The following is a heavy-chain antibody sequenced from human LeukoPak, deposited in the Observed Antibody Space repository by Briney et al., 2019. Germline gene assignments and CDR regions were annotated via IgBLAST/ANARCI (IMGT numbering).Heavy chain of an antibody. CDR3: ARAITVTPDFDY. CDR2: MNPNSGNT. CDR1: GYTFTSYD. J-gene: IGHJ4*02. Sequence: ASVKVSCKASGYTFTSYDINWVRQATGQGLEWMGWMNPNSGNTGYAQKFQGRVTMTRNTSISTAYMELSSLRSEDTAVYYCARAITVTPDFDYWGQGTLVTVSS. D-gene: IGHD4-23*01. V-gene: IGHV1-8*01.